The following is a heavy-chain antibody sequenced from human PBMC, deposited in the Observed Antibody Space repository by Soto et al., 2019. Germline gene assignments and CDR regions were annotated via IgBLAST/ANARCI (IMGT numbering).Heavy chain of an antibody. J-gene: IGHJ4*02. CDR3: ARGRASGSYYLLDY. D-gene: IGHD3-10*01. CDR2: INPNSGNI. V-gene: IGHV1-8*01. CDR1: GDTFTTYY. Sequence: ASVKVSCKASGDTFTTYYINWVRQATGHGLEWMGWINPNSGNIGYAQRFQGRVTMTRDTAIRTAYMEASSLRSDDTAVYYCARGRASGSYYLLDYWGQGTLVTVSS.